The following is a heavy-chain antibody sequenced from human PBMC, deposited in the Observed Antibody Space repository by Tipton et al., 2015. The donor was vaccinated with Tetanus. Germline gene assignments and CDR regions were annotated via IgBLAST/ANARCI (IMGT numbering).Heavy chain of an antibody. CDR2: IKYDESEK. CDR3: ARGMSFDP. CDR1: GFTFSNYW. Sequence: SLRLSCVASGFTFSNYWMTWARQAPGKGLEWVANIKYDESEKYYVDSVKGRFTISRDNAKNSLYLQMNSLRVDDTAVYYCARGMSFDPWGQGTLVTVPS. J-gene: IGHJ5*02. V-gene: IGHV3-7*01.